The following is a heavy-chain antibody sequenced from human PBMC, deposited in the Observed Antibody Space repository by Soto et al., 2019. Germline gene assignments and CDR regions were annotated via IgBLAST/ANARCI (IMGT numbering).Heavy chain of an antibody. CDR3: ARRGGLATISYYFDF. J-gene: IGHJ4*02. CDR2: IYYRGNA. Sequence: SETLSLTCSVSDDSINSDKYYWGWIRQPPGKGLEWIGSIYYRGNAYYNPSLQTRVTISLDKSKSQFSLKLNSVTAADSAVYFFARRGGLATISYYFDFWGPGALVTVSS. D-gene: IGHD3-16*01. V-gene: IGHV4-39*01. CDR1: DDSINSDKYY.